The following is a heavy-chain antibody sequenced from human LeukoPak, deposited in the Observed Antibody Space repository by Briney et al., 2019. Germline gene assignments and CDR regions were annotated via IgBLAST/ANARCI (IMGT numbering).Heavy chain of an antibody. CDR2: IDPNSGGT. CDR1: GYTFTSYY. V-gene: IGHV1-2*02. Sequence: ASVKVSCKASGYTFTSYYMHWVRQAPGQGLEWMGWIDPNSGGTNYAQKFQGRVTMTRDTSISTAYMELSRLRSDDTAVYYCARPLRYFDWSNTENWFDPWGQGTLVTVSS. CDR3: ARPLRYFDWSNTENWFDP. D-gene: IGHD3-9*01. J-gene: IGHJ5*02.